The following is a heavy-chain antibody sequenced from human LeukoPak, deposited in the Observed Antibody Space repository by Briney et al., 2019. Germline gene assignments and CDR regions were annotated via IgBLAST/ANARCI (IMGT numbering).Heavy chain of an antibody. V-gene: IGHV3-53*01. D-gene: IGHD6-13*01. J-gene: IGHJ4*02. CDR3: ARDPPGIAASGTYY. Sequence: GGSLRLSCAASGFTFSSYTMSWVRQAPGKGLEWVSLIYSRGGTSYADSVKGRFTISRDSSKNTLFLQMNSLRVEDTAVYYCARDPPGIAASGTYYWGQGTLVTVSS. CDR1: GFTFSSYT. CDR2: IYSRGGT.